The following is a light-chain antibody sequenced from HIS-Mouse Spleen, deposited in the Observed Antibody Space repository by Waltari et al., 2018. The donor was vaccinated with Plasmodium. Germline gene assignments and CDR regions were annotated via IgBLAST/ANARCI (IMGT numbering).Light chain of an antibody. CDR1: SSNIGSNT. J-gene: IGLJ3*02. V-gene: IGLV1-44*01. CDR3: AAWDDSLNGWV. CDR2: SNN. Sequence: QSVLTQPPSASGTPGQRVTISCSGSSSNIGSNTVNWYQQLPGTAPKLLIYSNNQRPSGVPDRFSGSKSGTSASLASSGLQSEDDADYYCAAWDDSLNGWVFGGGTKLTVL.